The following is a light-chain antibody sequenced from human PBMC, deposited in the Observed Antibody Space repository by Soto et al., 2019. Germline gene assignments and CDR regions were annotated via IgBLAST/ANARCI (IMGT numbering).Light chain of an antibody. CDR2: NNN. J-gene: IGLJ3*02. V-gene: IGLV1-40*01. Sequence: QSVLTQPSSVSGAPGQRVTISCTGSSSNIGAGYDVHWYQQLPGTAPKLLIYNNNNRPSGVPDRFSGSKSGTSASLAITGLQAEDEADYYCQSYDSSLSGSVFGGGTKLTVL. CDR1: SSNIGAGYD. CDR3: QSYDSSLSGSV.